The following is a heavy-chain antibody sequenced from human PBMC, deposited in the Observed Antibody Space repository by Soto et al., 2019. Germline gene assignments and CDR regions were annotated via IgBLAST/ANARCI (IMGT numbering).Heavy chain of an antibody. V-gene: IGHV1-69*06. CDR2: IIPIFGTA. CDR3: AREDRDSSGELYYYYGMDV. Sequence: ASVKVSCKASGGTSSSYAISWVRQAPGQGLEWMGGIIPIFGTANYAQKFQGRVTITADKSTSTAYMELSSLRSEDTAVYYCAREDRDSSGELYYYYGMDVWGQGTTVTVSS. CDR1: GGTSSSYA. D-gene: IGHD3-22*01. J-gene: IGHJ6*02.